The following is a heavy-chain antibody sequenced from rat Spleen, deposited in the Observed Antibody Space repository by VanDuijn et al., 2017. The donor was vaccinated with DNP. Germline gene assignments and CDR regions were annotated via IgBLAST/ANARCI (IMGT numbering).Heavy chain of an antibody. V-gene: IGHV5-19*01. CDR3: TTPRTYTTDYYYVGWFAY. J-gene: IGHJ3*01. Sequence: VQLKESGPGLVQPSQTLSLTCTVSGFSLTSYNVHWVRQPPGKGLEWVTSISPSGGGTYYRDSVKGRFTISRDNAKSTLYLQMDSLRSEDTATYYCTTPRTYTTDYYYVGWFAYWGQGTLVTVSS. CDR2: ISPSGGGT. CDR1: GFSLTSYN. D-gene: IGHD1-6*01.